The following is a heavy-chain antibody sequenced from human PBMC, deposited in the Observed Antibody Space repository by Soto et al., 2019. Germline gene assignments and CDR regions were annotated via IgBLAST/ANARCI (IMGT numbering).Heavy chain of an antibody. J-gene: IGHJ4*02. CDR2: ISWNSGPI. D-gene: IGHD2-2*03. CDR1: GFTFADYA. CDR3: GKGGYCRSTSCYGYDFDY. Sequence: EVQLVESGGGLVQPGRSLRLSCAASGFTFADYAIHWVRQAPGKGLEWVSGISWNSGPIGYADSVKGRFTISRDNAKNLLDLQMKSLGAEDTGLVYCGKGGYCRSTSCYGYDFDYWGQGTLVTVSS. V-gene: IGHV3-9*01.